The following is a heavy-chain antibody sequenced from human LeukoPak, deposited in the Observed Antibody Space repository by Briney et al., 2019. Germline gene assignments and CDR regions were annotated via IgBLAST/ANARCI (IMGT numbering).Heavy chain of an antibody. CDR2: ISHSGRST. D-gene: IGHD6-19*01. V-gene: IGHV3-23*01. CDR3: AKAVAVALDY. J-gene: IGHJ4*02. Sequence: GGSLRLSCAASGFIFSDFDMSGLPQSPGKALEWVSAISHSGRSTYYADSVKGRFTISRDNSKNTLYLEMNSLRADDTAVYYCAKAVAVALDYWGQGTLVTVSS. CDR1: GFIFSDFD.